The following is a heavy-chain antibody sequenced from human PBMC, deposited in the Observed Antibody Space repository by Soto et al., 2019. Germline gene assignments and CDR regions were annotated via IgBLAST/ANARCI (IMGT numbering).Heavy chain of an antibody. CDR1: RFTVSGNH. CDR3: MGYGGYSV. Sequence: EVQLVESGGGLIQPGGALRLSCAASRFTVSGNHMSWVRQAPGKGLEWVSVILGGGTTDYADSVKGRFTISRDNSKNTVFLQMNSLRGEDTAVYYCMGYGGYSVWGQGTLVTVSS. J-gene: IGHJ4*02. V-gene: IGHV3-53*01. D-gene: IGHD4-17*01. CDR2: ILGGGTT.